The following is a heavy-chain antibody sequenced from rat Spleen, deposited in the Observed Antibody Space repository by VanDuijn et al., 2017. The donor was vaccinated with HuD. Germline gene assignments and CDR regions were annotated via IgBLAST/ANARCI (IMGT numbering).Heavy chain of an antibody. J-gene: IGHJ2*01. V-gene: IGHV5-27*01. CDR1: GFTFSNYY. CDR3: TTGDSGYFDY. CDR2: ISTGGGST. Sequence: EVQLVESGGGLVQPGRSLKLSCAASGFTFSNYYMAWVRQAPTKGLEWVAYISTGGGSTYYRASVKGRFTISRDNAKSTLYLQMDSLRSEDTATYYCTTGDSGYFDYWGQGVMVTVSS. D-gene: IGHD4-3*01.